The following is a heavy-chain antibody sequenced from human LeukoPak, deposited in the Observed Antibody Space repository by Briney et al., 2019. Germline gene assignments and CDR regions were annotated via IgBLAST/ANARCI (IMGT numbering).Heavy chain of an antibody. CDR3: ARVATGYSSSWYQRYYYYMDV. CDR2: IYTGGST. J-gene: IGHJ6*03. D-gene: IGHD6-13*01. V-gene: IGHV4-4*07. CDR1: GGSISSYY. Sequence: SETLSLTCTVSGGSISSYYWSWIRQPAGKGLEWIGRIYTGGSTNYNPSLKSRVTLSVDDSMNQFSLKLSSVPAADTAVYYCARVATGYSSSWYQRYYYYMDVWGKGTTVTVSS.